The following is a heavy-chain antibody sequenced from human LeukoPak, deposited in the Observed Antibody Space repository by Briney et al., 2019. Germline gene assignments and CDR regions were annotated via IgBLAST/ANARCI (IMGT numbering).Heavy chain of an antibody. CDR1: GYTFTSYG. V-gene: IGHV1-8*02. Sequence: ASVKVSCKASGYTFTSYGISWVRQAPGQGLEWMGWMNPNSGNTGYAQKFQGRVTMTRNTSISTAYMELSSLRSEDTAVYYCARGSSVFGITKYDYWGQGTLVTVSS. D-gene: IGHD3-10*01. CDR2: MNPNSGNT. CDR3: ARGSSVFGITKYDY. J-gene: IGHJ4*02.